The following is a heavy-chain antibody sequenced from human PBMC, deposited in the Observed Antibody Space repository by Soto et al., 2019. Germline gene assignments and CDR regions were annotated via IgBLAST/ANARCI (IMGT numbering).Heavy chain of an antibody. J-gene: IGHJ4*02. CDR1: GVSISSGSYY. Sequence: QVQLQESGPGLLKPSQTLSLTCTVSGVSISSGSYYWTWIRQHPEKGLERIGYIHYSGSTYYNPSLKSRTTISLDTSKHQFSLRLSSVTAADTAVYYCARDYGGRFDYWGQGTLVTVSS. D-gene: IGHD2-15*01. V-gene: IGHV4-31*03. CDR3: ARDYGGRFDY. CDR2: IHYSGST.